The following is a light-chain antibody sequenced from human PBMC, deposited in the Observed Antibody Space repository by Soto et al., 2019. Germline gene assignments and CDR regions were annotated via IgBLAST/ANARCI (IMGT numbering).Light chain of an antibody. J-gene: IGLJ1*01. CDR2: GVT. CDR3: SSYTSASPLLYL. CDR1: SSDVGGYNY. V-gene: IGLV2-14*01. Sequence: QSALTQPASVSGSPGQSITISCTGTSSDVGGYNYVSWYQQHPGIAPKLLIYGVTNRPSGVSTRFSGSKSGNTASLTISGLQAEDEVAYTCSSYTSASPLLYLFGTGTKVTVL.